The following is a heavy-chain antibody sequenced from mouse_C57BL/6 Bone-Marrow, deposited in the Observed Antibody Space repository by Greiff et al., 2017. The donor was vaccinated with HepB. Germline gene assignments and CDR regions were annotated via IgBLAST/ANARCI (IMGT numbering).Heavy chain of an antibody. CDR3: ARYPYDYGTY. CDR1: GYTFTSYG. J-gene: IGHJ2*01. D-gene: IGHD2-4*01. Sequence: VQLQQSGAELARPGASVKLSCKASGYTFTSYGISWVKQRTGQGLEWIGEIYPRSGNTYYNEKFKGKATLTADKSSSTAYMELRSLTSEDSAVYFCARYPYDYGTYWGQGTTLTVSS. CDR2: IYPRSGNT. V-gene: IGHV1-81*01.